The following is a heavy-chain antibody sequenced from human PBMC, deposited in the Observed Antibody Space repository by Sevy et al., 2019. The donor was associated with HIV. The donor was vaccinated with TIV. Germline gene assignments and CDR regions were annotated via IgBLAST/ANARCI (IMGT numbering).Heavy chain of an antibody. CDR2: ISAYNGNT. J-gene: IGHJ4*02. D-gene: IGHD2-15*01. Sequence: ASVKVSCKASGYTFTSYGISWVRQAPGQGLEWMGWISAYNGNTNYAQKLQGRVTMTTDKSTSTAYMELRSLRSDDTAVYYCARYCSGGSCYSIIIDYWGQGTLVTVSS. V-gene: IGHV1-18*01. CDR3: ARYCSGGSCYSIIIDY. CDR1: GYTFTSYG.